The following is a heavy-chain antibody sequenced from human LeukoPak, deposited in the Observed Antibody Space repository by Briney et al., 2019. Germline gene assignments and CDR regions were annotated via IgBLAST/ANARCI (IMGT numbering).Heavy chain of an antibody. J-gene: IGHJ4*02. V-gene: IGHV7-4-1*02. D-gene: IGHD3-3*01. CDR1: GYTFTSYA. Sequence: ASVKVSCKASGYTFTSYAMNWVRQAPGQGLEWMGWINTNTGNPTYAQGFTGRFVFSLDTSVSTAYLRISSLKAEDTAVYYCAREVEKRYYDFWSGYLTFDYWGQGTLVTVSS. CDR3: AREVEKRYYDFWSGYLTFDY. CDR2: INTNTGNP.